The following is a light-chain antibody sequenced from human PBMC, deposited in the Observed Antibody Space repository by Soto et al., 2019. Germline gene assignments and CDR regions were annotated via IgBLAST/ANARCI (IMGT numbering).Light chain of an antibody. CDR1: SSDVGAYNY. J-gene: IGLJ1*01. CDR2: DVS. V-gene: IGLV2-11*01. Sequence: QSALTQPPSASGSPGQSVTISCTGASSDVGAYNYVSWYQQHPGKAPKLMIYDVSTRPSGVPDRFSGSKSGTTASLTISGLQAEDEADYYCCSYAGSPYVFGTGTKVTVL. CDR3: CSYAGSPYV.